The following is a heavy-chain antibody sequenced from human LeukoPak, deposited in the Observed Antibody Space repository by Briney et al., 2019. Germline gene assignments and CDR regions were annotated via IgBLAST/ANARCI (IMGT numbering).Heavy chain of an antibody. D-gene: IGHD6-13*01. J-gene: IGHJ4*02. Sequence: PGGSLRLSCAASGFTFSSYEMNWVRQAPGKGLEWISYISGSGSTMYYADSVKGRFTISRDNAKNSLYLQMNSLRTEDMAVYYCASLRPRQQLVVDHWGQGTLVTVSS. V-gene: IGHV3-48*03. CDR2: ISGSGSTM. CDR3: ASLRPRQQLVVDH. CDR1: GFTFSSYE.